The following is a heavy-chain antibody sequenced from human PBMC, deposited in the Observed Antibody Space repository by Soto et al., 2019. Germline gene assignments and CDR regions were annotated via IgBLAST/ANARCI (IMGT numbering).Heavy chain of an antibody. J-gene: IGHJ1*01. CDR3: ARDAPTYYYDSSGRQYFQH. CDR1: GYTFISYG. Sequence: QVQLVQSGAEMKRPGASVKVSCKASGYTFISYGISWVRQAPGQGLEWMGWSSAYNGNTNTAQKFQGRVTMTTDTSTSTAYMELRSLRSDDTAVYYCARDAPTYYYDSSGRQYFQHWGQGTLVTVSS. V-gene: IGHV1-18*01. D-gene: IGHD3-22*01. CDR2: SSAYNGNT.